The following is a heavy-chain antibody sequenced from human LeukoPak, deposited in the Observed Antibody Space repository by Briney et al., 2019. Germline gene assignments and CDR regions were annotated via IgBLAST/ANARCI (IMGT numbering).Heavy chain of an antibody. J-gene: IGHJ2*01. CDR3: ARDTRDYDFWSGYYLSWYFDL. D-gene: IGHD3-3*01. Sequence: GSLRLSCAASGFTFSSYSMNWVRQAPGKGLEWVSSISSSSSYIYYADSVKGRFTISRDNAKNSLYLQMNSLRAEDTAVYYCARDTRDYDFWSGYYLSWYFDLWGRGTLVTVSS. V-gene: IGHV3-21*01. CDR1: GFTFSSYS. CDR2: ISSSSSYI.